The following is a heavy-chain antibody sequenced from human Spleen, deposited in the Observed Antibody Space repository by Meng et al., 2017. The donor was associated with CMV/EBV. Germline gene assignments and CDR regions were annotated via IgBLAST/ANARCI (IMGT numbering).Heavy chain of an antibody. CDR1: GFTFSSYS. J-gene: IGHJ5*01. CDR2: ISSSSSYI. CDR3: ARAGYCSSTSCYISGAGDWFDP. D-gene: IGHD2-2*02. Sequence: GGSLRLSCAASGFTFSSYSMNWVRQAPGKGLEWVSSISSSSSYIYYADSVKGRFTISRDNAKNSLYLQMNSLRAEDTAVYYCARAGYCSSTSCYISGAGDWFDPWGQGTTVTVSS. V-gene: IGHV3-21*01.